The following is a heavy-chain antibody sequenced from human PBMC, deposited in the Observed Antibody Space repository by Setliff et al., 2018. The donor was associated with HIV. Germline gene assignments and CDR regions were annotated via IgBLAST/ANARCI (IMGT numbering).Heavy chain of an antibody. D-gene: IGHD1-1*01. CDR3: ARDSGVSSNSNDAFDI. Sequence: PSQTLSLTCAISGDSVSSNSAAWSWIRQSPSRGLEWLGRTYYRSKWYSDYTVSVKSRITINPDTSKNQFSLQLNSVTPGDTAVYYCARDSGVSSNSNDAFDIWGQGTMVTVSS. J-gene: IGHJ3*02. V-gene: IGHV6-1*01. CDR2: TYYRSKWYS. CDR1: GDSVSSNSAA.